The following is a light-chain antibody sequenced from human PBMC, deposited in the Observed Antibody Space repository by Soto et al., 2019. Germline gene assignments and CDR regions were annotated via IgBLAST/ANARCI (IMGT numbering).Light chain of an antibody. Sequence: EIQMTQSPSSLSASVGDRVTITCRASQGISNYLAWYQQKPGKVPKLLIYGASTLQSGVPSRLGSSGSGTDFNLIINSLQTEDVATYYYEKYDSAPWTFGQGTKVEIK. CDR1: QGISNY. CDR3: EKYDSAPWT. CDR2: GAS. V-gene: IGKV1-27*01. J-gene: IGKJ1*01.